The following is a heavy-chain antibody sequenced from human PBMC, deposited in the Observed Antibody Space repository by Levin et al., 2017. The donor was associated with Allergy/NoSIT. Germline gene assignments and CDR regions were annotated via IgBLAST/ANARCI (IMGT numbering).Heavy chain of an antibody. J-gene: IGHJ5*02. V-gene: IGHV1-69*02. D-gene: IGHD3-9*01. CDR3: ARAPVTFDSLGFDP. CDR1: GGTFSSYT. Sequence: KISCKASGGTFSSYTISWVRQAPGQGLEWMGRIIPILGIANYAQKFQGRVTITADKSTSTAYMELSSLRSEDTAVYYCARAPVTFDSLGFDPWGQGTLVTVSS. CDR2: IIPILGIA.